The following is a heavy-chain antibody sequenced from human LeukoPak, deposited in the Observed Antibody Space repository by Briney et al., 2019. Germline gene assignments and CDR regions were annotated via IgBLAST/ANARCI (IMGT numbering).Heavy chain of an antibody. Sequence: SETLSLTCIVSGDSISSYYWSWIRQPAGKGLEWIGRFYTSGSTNYNPSLKSRVTVSVDTSQNQFSLKLSSVTAADTAVYYCAREALIEGFYYYMDVWGKGTTVTVSS. V-gene: IGHV4-4*07. CDR1: GDSISSYY. J-gene: IGHJ6*03. D-gene: IGHD3-22*01. CDR2: FYTSGST. CDR3: AREALIEGFYYYMDV.